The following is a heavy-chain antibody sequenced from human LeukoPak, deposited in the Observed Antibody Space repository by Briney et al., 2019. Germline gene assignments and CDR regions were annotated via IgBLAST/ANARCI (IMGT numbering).Heavy chain of an antibody. CDR3: ARGGPTRGFYNMDV. Sequence: GGSLRLSCAASGFTFSNYWMHWLRPAPGKGLVGVSHINSDGSSTSYADSVKGRFTISRDNAKNTLYLQMNSLRAEDTAVYYCARGGPTRGFYNMDVWGQGTTVTVSS. D-gene: IGHD2-8*02. J-gene: IGHJ6*02. CDR1: GFTFSNYW. V-gene: IGHV3-74*01. CDR2: INSDGSST.